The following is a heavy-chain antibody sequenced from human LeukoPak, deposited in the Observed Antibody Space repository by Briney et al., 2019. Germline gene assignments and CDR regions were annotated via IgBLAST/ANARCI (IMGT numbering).Heavy chain of an antibody. D-gene: IGHD3-22*01. CDR1: GFTFSSYS. CDR2: ISSSSSYI. V-gene: IGHV3-21*01. J-gene: IGHJ4*02. Sequence: PGGSLRLSCAASGFTFSSYSMNWVRQAPGKGLEWVSSISSSSSYIFYADSVKGRFTISRDNAKNSLYLQMNSLRAEDTAVYYCARDYYDSSGYYPWGYWGQGTLVTVSS. CDR3: ARDYYDSSGYYPWGY.